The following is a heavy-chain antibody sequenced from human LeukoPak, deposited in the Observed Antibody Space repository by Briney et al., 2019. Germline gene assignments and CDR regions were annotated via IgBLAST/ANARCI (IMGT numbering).Heavy chain of an antibody. V-gene: IGHV7-4-1*02. CDR3: ARVVSGSYNYYYYYMDV. Sequence: GASVKVSCKASGYTFTSYAMHWVRQAPGQGLEWMGWINTNTGNPTYAQGFTGRFVFSLDTSVSTAYLQISSLKAEDTAVYYCARVVSGSYNYYYYYMDVWGKGTTVTVSS. J-gene: IGHJ6*03. CDR2: INTNTGNP. D-gene: IGHD1-26*01. CDR1: GYTFTSYA.